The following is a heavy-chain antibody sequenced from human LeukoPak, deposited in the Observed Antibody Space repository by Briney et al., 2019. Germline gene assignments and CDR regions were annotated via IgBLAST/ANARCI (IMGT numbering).Heavy chain of an antibody. V-gene: IGHV3-74*01. CDR3: ARGPNSNWSGLDF. CDR1: GLTFSNYM. CDR2: IKSDGITI. Sequence: GGSLRLSCAASGLTFSNYMMHWVRQAPGKGLVWVSRIKSDGITITYADSVKGRFTISRDNAKNTLYLQMNSLRAEDTAVYYCARGPNSNWSGLDFWGQGTLLTVSS. D-gene: IGHD6-6*01. J-gene: IGHJ4*02.